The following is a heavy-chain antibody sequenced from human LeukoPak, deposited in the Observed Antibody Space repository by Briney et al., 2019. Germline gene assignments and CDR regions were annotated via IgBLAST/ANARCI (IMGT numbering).Heavy chain of an antibody. V-gene: IGHV3-48*04. CDR1: GFTFSVYS. Sequence: PGGSLRLSCAASGFTFSVYSMNWVRQAPGKGLEWISYMTSDTRTIYYSDSVKGRFTISRDNARNSLDLQMHSLRVEDTALYYCARSVEGHFDYWGQGTLVTVSS. CDR2: MTSDTRTI. D-gene: IGHD1-1*01. J-gene: IGHJ4*02. CDR3: ARSVEGHFDY.